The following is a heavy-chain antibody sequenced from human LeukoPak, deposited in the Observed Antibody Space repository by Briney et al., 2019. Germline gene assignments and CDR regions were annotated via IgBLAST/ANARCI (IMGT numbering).Heavy chain of an antibody. D-gene: IGHD3-9*01. V-gene: IGHV5-10-1*01. J-gene: IGHJ4*02. CDR3: ARRGYYDILTGYVFDY. CDR1: GYSFTSYW. Sequence: GESLKISCKGSGYSFTSYWISWVRQMPGKGLEWMGRIDPSDSYTNYSPSFQGHVTISADKTISTAYLQWSSLKASDTAMYYCARRGYYDILTGYVFDYWGQGTLVTVSS. CDR2: IDPSDSYT.